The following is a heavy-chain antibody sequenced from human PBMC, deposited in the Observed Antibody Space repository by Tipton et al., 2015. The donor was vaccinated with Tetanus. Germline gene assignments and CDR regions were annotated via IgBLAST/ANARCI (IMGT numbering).Heavy chain of an antibody. J-gene: IGHJ6*02. CDR3: ARQDKRFVGYYDAMDV. V-gene: IGHV3-11*06. D-gene: IGHD3-3*01. Sequence: FTISRDNAKNSLYLQMNSLRAEDTAVYYCARQDKRFVGYYDAMDVWGQGTTVIVSS.